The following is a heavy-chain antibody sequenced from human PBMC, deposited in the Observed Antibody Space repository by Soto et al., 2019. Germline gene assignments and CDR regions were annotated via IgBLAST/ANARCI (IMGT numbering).Heavy chain of an antibody. CDR1: GYSFTSYW. J-gene: IGHJ6*02. CDR2: IYPGDSDT. D-gene: IGHD3-10*01. Sequence: PGESLKISCKGSGYSFTSYWIGWVRQMPGKVLEWMGIIYPGDSDTRYSPSFQGQVTISADKSISTAYLQWSSLKASDTAMYYCARTRWGSGVRGVIVPYYYYGMDVWGQGTTVTVSS. V-gene: IGHV5-51*01. CDR3: ARTRWGSGVRGVIVPYYYYGMDV.